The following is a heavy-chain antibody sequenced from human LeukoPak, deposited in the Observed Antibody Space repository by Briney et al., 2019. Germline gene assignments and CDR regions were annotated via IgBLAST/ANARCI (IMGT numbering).Heavy chain of an antibody. Sequence: GRSLRLSCAASGFPFSNYNMNWVRHAPGKGLEWVSYISSSGSTIYYADSVKGRFTISRDNAKNSLYLQMNSLRAEDTAVYYCAELGITMIGGVWGKGTTVTISS. D-gene: IGHD3-10*02. V-gene: IGHV3-48*04. CDR2: ISSSGSTI. CDR3: AELGITMIGGV. CDR1: GFPFSNYN. J-gene: IGHJ6*04.